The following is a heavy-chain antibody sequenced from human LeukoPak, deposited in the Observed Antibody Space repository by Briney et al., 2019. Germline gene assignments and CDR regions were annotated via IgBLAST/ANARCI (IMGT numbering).Heavy chain of an antibody. J-gene: IGHJ4*02. CDR3: ARGHYDVLAASYKWTPDY. V-gene: IGHV3-21*01. Sequence: GGSLRLSCAASGFTFNTFNMNWVREAPGKGLGWVSSITSGGDYIYYADSVKGRFTTSRDNAKNSLSLQLNSLRVEDTAVYYCARGHYDVLAASYKWTPDYWGQGTLVTVSS. CDR1: GFTFNTFN. CDR2: ITSGGDYI. D-gene: IGHD3-9*01.